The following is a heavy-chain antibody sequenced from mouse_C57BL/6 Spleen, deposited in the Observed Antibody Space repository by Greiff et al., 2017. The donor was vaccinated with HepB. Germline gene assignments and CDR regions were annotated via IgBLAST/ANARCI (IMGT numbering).Heavy chain of an antibody. Sequence: QVQLQQPGAELVKPGASVKMSCKASGYTFTSYWITWVKQRPGQGLEWIGDIYPGSGSTNYNEKFKSKATLTVDTSSSTAYMQLSSLTSEDSAVYYCARKKTGTRYFDVWGTGTTVTVSS. V-gene: IGHV1-55*01. CDR2: IYPGSGST. D-gene: IGHD4-1*01. CDR3: ARKKTGTRYFDV. J-gene: IGHJ1*03. CDR1: GYTFTSYW.